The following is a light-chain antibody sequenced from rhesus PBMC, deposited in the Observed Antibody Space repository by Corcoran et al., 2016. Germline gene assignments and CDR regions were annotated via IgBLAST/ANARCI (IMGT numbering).Light chain of an antibody. V-gene: IGKV3-42*02. CDR1: QSVSSR. CDR3: HQYYSWPLT. CDR2: GAS. Sequence: EIVMTQSPATLSLSPGERATLSCRASQSVSSRLAWYQQKPGQAPNLLIYGASSRATGIPDRCSGSGSGTECTLTISSLEPEDVGVYYCHQYYSWPLTFGGGTKVELK. J-gene: IGKJ4*01.